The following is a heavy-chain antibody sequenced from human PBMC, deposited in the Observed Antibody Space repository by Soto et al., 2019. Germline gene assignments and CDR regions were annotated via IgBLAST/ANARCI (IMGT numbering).Heavy chain of an antibody. J-gene: IGHJ5*02. D-gene: IGHD3-10*01. CDR2: IIPIFGTA. CDR3: ARVGYYYNDLRYNWFDP. Sequence: ASVKVSCKASGGTFSSYAISWVRQAPGQGLEWMGGIIPIFGTANYAQKFQGRVTITADESTSTAYMELSSLRSEDTAVYYCARVGYYYNDLRYNWFDPWGQGTLVTVSS. V-gene: IGHV1-69*13. CDR1: GGTFSSYA.